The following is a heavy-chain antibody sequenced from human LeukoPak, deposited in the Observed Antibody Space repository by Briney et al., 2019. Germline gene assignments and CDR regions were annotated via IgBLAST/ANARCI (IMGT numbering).Heavy chain of an antibody. V-gene: IGHV4-34*01. D-gene: IGHD3-22*01. Sequence: SETLSLTCAVYGGSFRGYYWTWIRQPPGKGLEWIGEINHSGITNYNPSLKSRVTISVDTSKNQFSLKLGSVTAADTAVYYCARGEDYYDQWYFDYWGQGTLVTVSS. CDR1: GGSFRGYY. CDR2: INHSGIT. J-gene: IGHJ4*02. CDR3: ARGEDYYDQWYFDY.